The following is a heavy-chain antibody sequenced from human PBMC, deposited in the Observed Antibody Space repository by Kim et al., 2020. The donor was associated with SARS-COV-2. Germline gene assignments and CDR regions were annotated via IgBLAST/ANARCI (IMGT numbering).Heavy chain of an antibody. CDR3: AREPQTQATFDY. Sequence: NYAQKFQGRVTMTRDTSTSTVYMELSSLRSEDTAVYYCAREPQTQATFDYWGQGTLVTVSS. V-gene: IGHV1-46*01. J-gene: IGHJ4*02.